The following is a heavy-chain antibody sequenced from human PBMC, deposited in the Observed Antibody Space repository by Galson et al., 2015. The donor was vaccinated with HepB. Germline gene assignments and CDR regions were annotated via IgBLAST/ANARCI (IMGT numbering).Heavy chain of an antibody. D-gene: IGHD3-3*01. CDR3: ARIGDHDEVASYDFGPQL. V-gene: IGHV4-59*01. CDR2: IYYSGST. CDR1: GGSISSYY. J-gene: IGHJ4*02. Sequence: SETLSLTCTVSGGSISSYYWSWIRQPPGKGLEWIGYIYYSGSTNYNPSLKSRVTISVDTSKNQFSLKLSSVTAADTAVYYCARIGDHDEVASYDFGPQLWGQGTLVTVSS.